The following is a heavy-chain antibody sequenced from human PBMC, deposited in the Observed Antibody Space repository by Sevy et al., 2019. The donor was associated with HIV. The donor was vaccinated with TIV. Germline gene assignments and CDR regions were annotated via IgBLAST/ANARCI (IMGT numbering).Heavy chain of an antibody. D-gene: IGHD4-4*01. J-gene: IGHJ5*02. Sequence: SETLSLTCTVSGDCINNGDYYWSWIRQHPGKGREWIGKIYYTGTTYYDPSLKSRLRISVERSENTLSLSLRSVTAADTAVYYCARTTVTTLSSARNNWFDPWGQGPLVTVSS. CDR3: ARTTVTTLSSARNNWFDP. V-gene: IGHV4-31*03. CDR2: IYYTGTT. CDR1: GDCINNGDYY.